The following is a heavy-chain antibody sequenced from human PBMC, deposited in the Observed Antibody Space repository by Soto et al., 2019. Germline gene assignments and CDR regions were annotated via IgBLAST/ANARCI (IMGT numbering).Heavy chain of an antibody. Sequence: QVQLVQSGAEVKKPGASVKVSCKASGYTFTSYAMHWVRQAPGQRLEWMGWINAGNGNTKYSQKFQGRVTITRDTSASTAYMELSSLRSEDTAVYYCARGSVVAARVPDFDYWGQGTLVTVSS. J-gene: IGHJ4*02. CDR3: ARGSVVAARVPDFDY. CDR2: INAGNGNT. CDR1: GYTFTSYA. V-gene: IGHV1-3*01. D-gene: IGHD2-15*01.